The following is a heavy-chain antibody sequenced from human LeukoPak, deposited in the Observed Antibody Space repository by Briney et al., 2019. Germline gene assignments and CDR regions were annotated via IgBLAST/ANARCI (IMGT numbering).Heavy chain of an antibody. J-gene: IGHJ4*02. Sequence: GGSLRLSCAASGFAFSTYWMSWVRQAPGKGLEWVANIKKDGSEIYYVDSVKGRFTISRDNAKNSLYLQMNSLRAEDTAVYYCARDYGGNSGDFDYWGQGTLVTVSS. CDR1: GFAFSTYW. V-gene: IGHV3-7*01. D-gene: IGHD4-23*01. CDR3: ARDYGGNSGDFDY. CDR2: IKKDGSEI.